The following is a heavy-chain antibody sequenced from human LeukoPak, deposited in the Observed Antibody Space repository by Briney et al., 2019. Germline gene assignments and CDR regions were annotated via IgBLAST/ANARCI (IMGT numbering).Heavy chain of an antibody. Sequence: SVKVSCKASGGTFSSYAISWVRQAPGQGLEWMGDIIPIFGTANYAQKFQGRVTITADESTSTAYMELSSLRSEDMAVYYCARAVRYSSGPLTDLLPYSFDYWGQGTLVTVSS. J-gene: IGHJ4*02. CDR2: IIPIFGTA. D-gene: IGHD6-19*01. CDR3: ARAVRYSSGPLTDLLPYSFDY. V-gene: IGHV1-69*13. CDR1: GGTFSSYA.